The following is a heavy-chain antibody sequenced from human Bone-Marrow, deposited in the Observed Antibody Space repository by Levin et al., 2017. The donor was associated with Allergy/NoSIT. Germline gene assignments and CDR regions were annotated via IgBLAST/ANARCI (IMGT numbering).Heavy chain of an antibody. CDR2: ISGNIGTT. V-gene: IGHV3-23*01. D-gene: IGHD2-15*01. J-gene: IGHJ4*02. Sequence: QPGESLKISCVASGFTFSTYAMTWVRQAPGKGLEWVSSISGNIGTTFYADSVKGRFTISRDNSNNTLYLQINILRAEDTALYYCARGVGCTGGTCSPYYFYYWGQGTLVSVSS. CDR3: ARGVGCTGGTCSPYYFYY. CDR1: GFTFSTYA.